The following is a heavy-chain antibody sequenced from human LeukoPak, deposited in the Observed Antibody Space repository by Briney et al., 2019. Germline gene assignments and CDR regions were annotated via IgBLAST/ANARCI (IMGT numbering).Heavy chain of an antibody. J-gene: IGHJ4*02. CDR3: ARGVRELRYFDWLFN. CDR2: IIPIFGTG. V-gene: IGHV1-69*13. D-gene: IGHD3-9*01. Sequence: SVTVSFKASGGTFNSYAISWVRQAPGQGQEWMGGIIPIFGTGNYAQKFQDRVTITADESTSTAYMELSSLRSEDTAVYYCARGVRELRYFDWLFNWGQGTLVTVSS. CDR1: GGTFNSYA.